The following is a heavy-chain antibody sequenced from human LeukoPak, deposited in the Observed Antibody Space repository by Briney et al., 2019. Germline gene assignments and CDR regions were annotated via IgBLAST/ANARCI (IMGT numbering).Heavy chain of an antibody. CDR2: INPGGGST. Sequence: GASVKVSCKASGYTFTSYYMHWVRQAPGQGPEWMGIINPGGGSTSYAQKFQGRVTMTRDTSTSTVYMELSSLRSEDTAVYYCARVAAPAAEGLYYFDYWGQGTLVTVSS. V-gene: IGHV1-46*01. CDR1: GYTFTSYY. J-gene: IGHJ4*02. CDR3: ARVAAPAAEGLYYFDY. D-gene: IGHD2-2*01.